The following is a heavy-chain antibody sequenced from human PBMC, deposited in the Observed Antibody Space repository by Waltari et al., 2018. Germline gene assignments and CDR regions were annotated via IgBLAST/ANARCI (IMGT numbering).Heavy chain of an antibody. Sequence: QLVQSGAEVKKPGASVKVSCKASGYIFSNYGITWVRKAPGQGLEWMGWINPYKCDTKYEQNLQGRVTMTTDTSTTTAYMEIRTLRSDDTAIYYCARDDVDSSNFGGFWGQGTLVTVSS. D-gene: IGHD6-13*01. CDR2: INPYKCDT. J-gene: IGHJ4*02. CDR1: GYIFSNYG. V-gene: IGHV1-18*01. CDR3: ARDDVDSSNFGGF.